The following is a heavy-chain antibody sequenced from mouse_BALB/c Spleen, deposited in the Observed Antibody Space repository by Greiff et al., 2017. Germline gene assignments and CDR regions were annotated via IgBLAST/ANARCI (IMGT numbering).Heavy chain of an antibody. Sequence: EVKLVESGGGLVQPGGSRKLSCAASGFTFSSFGMHWVRQAPEKGLEWVAYISSGSSTIYFADTVKGRFTISRDNPKNTLFLQMTSLRSEDTAMYYCARQKLPRYAMDYWGQGTSVTVSS. CDR3: ARQKLPRYAMDY. CDR1: GFTFSSFG. CDR2: ISSGSSTI. V-gene: IGHV5-17*02. D-gene: IGHD1-1*01. J-gene: IGHJ4*01.